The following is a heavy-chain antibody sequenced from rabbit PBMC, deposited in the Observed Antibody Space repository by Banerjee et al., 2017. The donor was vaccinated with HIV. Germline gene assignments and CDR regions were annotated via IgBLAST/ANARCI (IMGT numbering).Heavy chain of an antibody. CDR1: GFSFSYNYY. CDR2: INSSSGNT. D-gene: IGHD1-1*01. Sequence: QEQLEESGGDLVQPGASLTLTCTASGFSFSYNYYMCWVRQAPGKGLEWIACINSSSGNTVYARWAKGRFTISKTSSTTVTLQMTSLTAADTATYFCARADYAAYYMSILCYNLWGPGTSSPS. J-gene: IGHJ4*01. V-gene: IGHV1S45*01. CDR3: ARADYAAYYMSILCYNL.